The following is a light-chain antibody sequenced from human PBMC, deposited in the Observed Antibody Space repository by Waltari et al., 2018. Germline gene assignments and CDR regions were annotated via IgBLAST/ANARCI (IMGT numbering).Light chain of an antibody. CDR1: NIGSKS. V-gene: IGLV3-21*03. Sequence: SYVLTQPPSVSVAPGKTARITCGGNNIGSKSVHWYQQKPGQAPGLVVYDDSDRPSGIPEPFAGSNAGNTATLTISRVEAGDEADYYCQVWDSSSDHVVFGGGTKLTVL. J-gene: IGLJ2*01. CDR2: DDS. CDR3: QVWDSSSDHVV.